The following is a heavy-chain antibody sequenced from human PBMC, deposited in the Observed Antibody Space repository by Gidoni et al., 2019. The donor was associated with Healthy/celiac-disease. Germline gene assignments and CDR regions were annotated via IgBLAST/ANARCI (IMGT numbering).Heavy chain of an antibody. Sequence: EVQLLESGGGLVQPGGSLRLSCAASGFTFSSYAMSWVRQAPGKGLEWVSAISGSGGSTYYADSVKGRFTISRDNSKNTLYLQMNSLRAEDTAVYYCASYDYVWGSYRRTPDYYYGMDVWGQGTTVTVSS. J-gene: IGHJ6*02. CDR3: ASYDYVWGSYRRTPDYYYGMDV. D-gene: IGHD3-16*02. CDR2: ISGSGGST. V-gene: IGHV3-23*01. CDR1: GFTFSSYA.